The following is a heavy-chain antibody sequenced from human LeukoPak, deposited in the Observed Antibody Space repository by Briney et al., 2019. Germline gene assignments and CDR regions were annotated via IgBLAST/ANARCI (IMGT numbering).Heavy chain of an antibody. CDR3: ASRYCSGTSCYAFDY. D-gene: IGHD2-2*01. CDR2: ISGSGTYK. CDR1: GFTSSTYY. Sequence: PGGSLRLSCAASGFTSSTYYMNWVRQAPGKGLEWVSSISGSGTYKYYEDSVKGRFTISRDNVENSLYLQMNSLRVEDTAVYYCASRYCSGTSCYAFDYWGQGTLVTVSS. V-gene: IGHV3-21*01. J-gene: IGHJ4*02.